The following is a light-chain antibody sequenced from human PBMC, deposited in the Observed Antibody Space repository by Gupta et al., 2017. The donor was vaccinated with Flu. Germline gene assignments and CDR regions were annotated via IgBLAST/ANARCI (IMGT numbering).Light chain of an antibody. CDR3: QQDYDFPIT. J-gene: IGKJ4*01. CDR1: QDISNY. V-gene: IGKV1-33*01. Sequence: IQMTQSPSSLSAPVGDRLTITCQASQDISNYLNWYQQKPGKAPKVLIYDASTLETGVPSRFSGSGSGTDFTFTISSLQPEDIATYYCQQDYDFPITFGGGTKVEIK. CDR2: DAS.